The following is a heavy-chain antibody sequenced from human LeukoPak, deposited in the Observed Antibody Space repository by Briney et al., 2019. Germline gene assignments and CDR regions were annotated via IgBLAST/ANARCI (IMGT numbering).Heavy chain of an antibody. J-gene: IGHJ4*02. Sequence: GGSLRLSCAASGFTFSSYWMSWVRQAPGKGLEWVANIKQDGSEKYYVDSVKGRFTISRDNAKNSLYLQMNSLRAEDTAVYYCARSLVAVAEPRLGRSFDYWGQGTLVTVSS. V-gene: IGHV3-7*03. CDR3: ARSLVAVAEPRLGRSFDY. CDR1: GFTFSSYW. CDR2: IKQDGSEK. D-gene: IGHD6-19*01.